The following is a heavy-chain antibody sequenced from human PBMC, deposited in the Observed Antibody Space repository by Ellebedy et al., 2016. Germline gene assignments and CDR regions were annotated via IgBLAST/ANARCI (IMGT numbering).Heavy chain of an antibody. Sequence: GGSLRLSXAASGFTFSSYWMSWVRQAPGQGLEWVSSISGSGGSPNYADSVKGRFTISRDNPKNTLYLQMNSLRVEDTAVYYCANLYGSGSYFWGQGTLVTVSS. CDR1: GFTFSSYW. J-gene: IGHJ4*02. D-gene: IGHD3-10*01. V-gene: IGHV3-23*01. CDR3: ANLYGSGSYF. CDR2: ISGSGGSP.